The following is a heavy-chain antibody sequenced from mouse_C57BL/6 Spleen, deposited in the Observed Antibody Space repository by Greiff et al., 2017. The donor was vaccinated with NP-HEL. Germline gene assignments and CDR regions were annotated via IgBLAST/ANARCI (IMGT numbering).Heavy chain of an antibody. V-gene: IGHV5-17*01. CDR1: GFTFSDYG. J-gene: IGHJ3*01. CDR3: ARGQPGTGAY. CDR2: ISSGSSTI. D-gene: IGHD6-1*01. Sequence: EVQLVESGGGLVKPGGSLKLSCAASGFTFSDYGMHWVRQAPEKGLEWVAYISSGSSTIYYADTVKGRFTISRDNAKNTLFRQMTSLRSEDTAMYYCARGQPGTGAYWGQGTLVTVSA.